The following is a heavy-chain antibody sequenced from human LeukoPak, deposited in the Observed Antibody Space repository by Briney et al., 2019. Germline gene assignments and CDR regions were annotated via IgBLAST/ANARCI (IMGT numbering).Heavy chain of an antibody. Sequence: ASETLSLTCTVSGGSISSYYWSWIRQPPGKGLEWIGYIYYSGSTNYNPSLKSRVTISVDTSKNQLSPKLSSVTAADTAVYYCARDQLLWFGESNYYYYGMDVWGQGTTVTVSS. CDR1: GGSISSYY. V-gene: IGHV4-59*01. CDR3: ARDQLLWFGESNYYYYGMDV. CDR2: IYYSGST. D-gene: IGHD3-10*01. J-gene: IGHJ6*02.